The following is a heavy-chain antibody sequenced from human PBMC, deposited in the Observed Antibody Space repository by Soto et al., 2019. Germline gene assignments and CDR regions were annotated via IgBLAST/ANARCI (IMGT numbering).Heavy chain of an antibody. D-gene: IGHD3-22*01. J-gene: IGHJ5*02. Sequence: ASVKVSCKASGYTFTSYGISWVRQAPGQGLEWMGWISAYNGNTNYAQKLQGRVTMTTDTSTSTAYMELRSLRSDDTAVYYCARKELKYYYDSSGYSYWFDPWGQGTLVTVSS. CDR3: ARKELKYYYDSSGYSYWFDP. CDR2: ISAYNGNT. V-gene: IGHV1-18*04. CDR1: GYTFTSYG.